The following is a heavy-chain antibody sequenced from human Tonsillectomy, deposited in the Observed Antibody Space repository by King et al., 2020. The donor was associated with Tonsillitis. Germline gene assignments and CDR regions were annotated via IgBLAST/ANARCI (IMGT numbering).Heavy chain of an antibody. D-gene: IGHD6-19*01. CDR2: ISGSSYSQ. Sequence: DVQLVESGGGLVQPGGSLRLSCAASGFTFSSYAMGGVRQAPGKGMEWVSTISGSSYSQNYPDSVKGRFTISRDNSNHTLYLQMHSLRIEETALYYCAKLPHSSGWSSPFDYWGQGTLVTVSS. J-gene: IGHJ4*02. CDR3: AKLPHSSGWSSPFDY. CDR1: GFTFSSYA. V-gene: IGHV3-23*04.